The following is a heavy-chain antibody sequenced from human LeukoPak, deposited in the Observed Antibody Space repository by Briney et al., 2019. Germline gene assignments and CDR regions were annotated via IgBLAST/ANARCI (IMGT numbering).Heavy chain of an antibody. V-gene: IGHV4-59*08. Sequence: PSETLSLTCTVSGGSISSYYWSWIRQPPGKGLEWIGYIYYSGSTNYNPSLKSRVTISVDTSKNQFSLKLSSVTAADTAVYYCASRTHYDILTGYPDDAFDIWGQGAMVTVSS. CDR1: GGSISSYY. CDR3: ASRTHYDILTGYPDDAFDI. D-gene: IGHD3-9*01. CDR2: IYYSGST. J-gene: IGHJ3*02.